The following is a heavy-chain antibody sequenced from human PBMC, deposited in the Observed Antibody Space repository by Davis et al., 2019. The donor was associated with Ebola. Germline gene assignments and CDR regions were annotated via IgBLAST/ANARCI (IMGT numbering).Heavy chain of an antibody. Sequence: PGGSLRLSCAASGFTFDDYAMHWVRQAPGKGLEWVSGISWNSGSIGYADSVKGRFTISRDNAKNSLYLQMNSLRAEDTALYYCAKDITEYSSPNFDYWGQGTLVTVSS. CDR3: AKDITEYSSPNFDY. V-gene: IGHV3-9*01. CDR1: GFTFDDYA. D-gene: IGHD6-6*01. CDR2: ISWNSGSI. J-gene: IGHJ4*02.